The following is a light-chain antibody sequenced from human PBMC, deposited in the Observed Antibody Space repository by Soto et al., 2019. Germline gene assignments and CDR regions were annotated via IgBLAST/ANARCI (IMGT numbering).Light chain of an antibody. Sequence: ILMTQSPVTLSVSPGDSATLSCRASQSIGRNLAWYQQKPGQAPRLLIYAASTRVTGLPGRFSGRGSGTEFSLPISGRQHEDVATNYCQHYTNWPPISFGQGTQLEIK. CDR1: QSIGRN. CDR3: QHYTNWPPIS. V-gene: IGKV3-15*01. CDR2: AAS. J-gene: IGKJ5*01.